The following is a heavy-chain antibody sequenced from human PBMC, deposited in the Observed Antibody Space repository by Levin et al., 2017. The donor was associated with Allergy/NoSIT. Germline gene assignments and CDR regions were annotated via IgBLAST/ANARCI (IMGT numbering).Heavy chain of an antibody. Sequence: PGGSLRLSCAASGLTFGSYGLNWVRQAPGKGLEWVSYISSGGTYIYYADSVKGRFTISRDNPKNSLYLQMNSLRAEDTAVYYCARSSGSYSDEYFDLWGRGTLVTVSS. CDR2: ISSGGTYI. V-gene: IGHV3-21*01. J-gene: IGHJ2*01. CDR1: GLTFGSYG. D-gene: IGHD1-26*01. CDR3: ARSSGSYSDEYFDL.